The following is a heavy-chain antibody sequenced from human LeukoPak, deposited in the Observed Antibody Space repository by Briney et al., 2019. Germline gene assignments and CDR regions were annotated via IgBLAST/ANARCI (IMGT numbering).Heavy chain of an antibody. CDR2: IYPGDSDT. Sequence: PGESLKISCKGSGYSFTSYWIGWVRQMPGKGLEWMGIIYPGDSDTRYSPSFQGQVTISADKSISTAYLQWSSLKASDTAMYYCARALATYSGSYPFAEYFQHWGQGTLVTVSS. D-gene: IGHD1-26*01. CDR1: GYSFTSYW. J-gene: IGHJ1*01. CDR3: ARALATYSGSYPFAEYFQH. V-gene: IGHV5-51*01.